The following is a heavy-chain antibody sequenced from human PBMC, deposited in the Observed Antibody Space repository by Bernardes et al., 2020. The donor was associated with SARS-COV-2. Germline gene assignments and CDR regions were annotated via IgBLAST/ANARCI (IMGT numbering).Heavy chain of an antibody. Sequence: SETLSLTCTVSGGSISSYYWSWIRQPPGKGLEWIGYIYYSGSTNYNPSLKSRVTISVDTSKNQFSLKLSSVTAADTAVYYCARTRITIFGVGPLSRPQGGWFDPWGQGTLVTVSS. J-gene: IGHJ5*02. V-gene: IGHV4-59*08. D-gene: IGHD3-3*01. CDR2: IYYSGST. CDR1: GGSISSYY. CDR3: ARTRITIFGVGPLSRPQGGWFDP.